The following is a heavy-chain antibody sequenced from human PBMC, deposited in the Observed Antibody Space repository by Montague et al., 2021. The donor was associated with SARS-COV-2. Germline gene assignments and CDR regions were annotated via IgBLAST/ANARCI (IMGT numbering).Heavy chain of an antibody. CDR2: INPKTGAT. CDR3: GRDRATTRGASFSYNFFYYGIDV. Sequence: SVKVSCKASGFILSDFYMHWVRQAPGQGLEWMGWINPKTGATRVAQKFEGWVTMTRDTSVSTLYMELSSQRSDDAAVYYCGRDRATTRGASFSYNFFYYGIDVWGPGTTVTVSS. D-gene: IGHD1-20*01. CDR1: GFILSDFY. V-gene: IGHV1-2*04. J-gene: IGHJ6*02.